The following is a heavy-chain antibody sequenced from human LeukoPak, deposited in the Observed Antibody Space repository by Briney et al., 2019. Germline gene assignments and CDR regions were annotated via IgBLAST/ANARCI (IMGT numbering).Heavy chain of an antibody. Sequence: TGGSLRLSCAASGFTFDDYGMSWVRQAPGKGLEWVSGINWNGGSTAYADSVKGRFTITRDNAKNSLYLQMNSLRAEDTALYYCARVGYSSSSGPPYFDYWGQGTLVTVSS. CDR3: ARVGYSSSSGPPYFDY. CDR1: GFTFDDYG. J-gene: IGHJ4*02. CDR2: INWNGGST. D-gene: IGHD6-6*01. V-gene: IGHV3-20*04.